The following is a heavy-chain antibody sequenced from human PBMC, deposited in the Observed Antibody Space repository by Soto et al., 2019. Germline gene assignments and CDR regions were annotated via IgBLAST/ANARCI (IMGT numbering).Heavy chain of an antibody. CDR3: ARRRYSSSWYHYGYFQH. D-gene: IGHD6-13*01. V-gene: IGHV3-23*01. Sequence: GGSLRLSCAASGFTFSSYAMSWVRQAPGKGLEWVSAISGSGGSTYYADSVKGRFTISRDKSISTAYLQWSSLKASDTAMYYCARRRYSSSWYHYGYFQHWGQGTLVTVSS. CDR1: GFTFSSYA. CDR2: ISGSGGST. J-gene: IGHJ1*01.